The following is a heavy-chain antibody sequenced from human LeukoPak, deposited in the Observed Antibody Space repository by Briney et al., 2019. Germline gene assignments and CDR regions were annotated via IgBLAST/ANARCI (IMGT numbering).Heavy chain of an antibody. J-gene: IGHJ3*02. D-gene: IGHD3-22*01. CDR3: ASSYYDSSGPTLDAFDI. Sequence: ASVKVSCKASGGTFSSYAISWVRQAPGQGLEWMGWINPNSGGTNYAQKFQGRVTMTRDTSISTAYMELSRLRSDDTAVYYCASSYYDSSGPTLDAFDIWGQGTMVTVSS. V-gene: IGHV1-2*02. CDR2: INPNSGGT. CDR1: GGTFSSYA.